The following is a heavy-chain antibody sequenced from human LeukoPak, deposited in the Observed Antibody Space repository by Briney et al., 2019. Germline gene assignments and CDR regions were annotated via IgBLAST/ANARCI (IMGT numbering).Heavy chain of an antibody. Sequence: SETLSLTCTVSGGSISIYYWSWIRQPAGKGLEWIGRIYTSGSTNYNPSLKSRVTMSVDTSKNQFSLKLSSVTAADTAVYYCARLTKLHSSGYYFDYWGQGTLVTVSS. CDR2: IYTSGST. J-gene: IGHJ4*02. D-gene: IGHD3-22*01. V-gene: IGHV4-4*07. CDR3: ARLTKLHSSGYYFDY. CDR1: GGSISIYY.